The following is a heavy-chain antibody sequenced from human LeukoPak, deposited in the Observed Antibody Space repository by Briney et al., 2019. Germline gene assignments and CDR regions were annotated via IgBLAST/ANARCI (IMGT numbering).Heavy chain of an antibody. Sequence: GGSLRLSCAASGFTFSSYGMHWVRQAPGKGLEWVAFIQYDGSNKYYADSVKGRFTISRDNSKNTLYLQLNSLRAEDTAVYYCATEEWSWGQGTLVTVSS. J-gene: IGHJ4*02. CDR1: GFTFSSYG. CDR2: IQYDGSNK. CDR3: ATEEWS. V-gene: IGHV3-30*02. D-gene: IGHD3-3*01.